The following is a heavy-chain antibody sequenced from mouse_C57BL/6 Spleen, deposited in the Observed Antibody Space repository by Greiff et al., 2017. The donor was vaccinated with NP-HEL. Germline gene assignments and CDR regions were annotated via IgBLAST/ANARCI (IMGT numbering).Heavy chain of an antibody. CDR1: GYSFTGYY. V-gene: IGHV1-42*01. Sequence: VQLQQSGPELVKPGASVKISCKASGYSFTGYYMNWVKQSPEKSLEWIGEINPSTGGTTYNQKFKAKATLTVDKSSSTAYMQLKSLTSEDSAVYYCAIYYDYPFDYWGQGTTLTVSS. D-gene: IGHD2-4*01. CDR2: INPSTGGT. J-gene: IGHJ2*01. CDR3: AIYYDYPFDY.